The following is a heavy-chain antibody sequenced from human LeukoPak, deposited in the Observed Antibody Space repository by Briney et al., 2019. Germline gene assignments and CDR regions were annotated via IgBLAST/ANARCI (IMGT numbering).Heavy chain of an antibody. CDR1: GFTFSHYA. D-gene: IGHD5-12*01. CDR2: ISYGGSNK. CDR3: ARKVAMISSPLDY. V-gene: IGHV3-30-3*01. J-gene: IGHJ4*02. Sequence: GGSLRLSCGASGFTFSHYAMHWVRRAPGRGLEWVAFISYGGSNKYYAASVKRRFTISRDSYKNTLSLQMNSLRAEDTAVYYCARKVAMISSPLDYWGQGTRVSVSS.